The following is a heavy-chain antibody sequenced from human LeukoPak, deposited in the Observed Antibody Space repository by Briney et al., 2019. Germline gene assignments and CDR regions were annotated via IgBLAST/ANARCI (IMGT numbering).Heavy chain of an antibody. CDR2: IKQDGSEK. D-gene: IGHD1-1*01. CDR3: ARDFSFGSWTSNYYYGMDV. J-gene: IGHJ6*02. CDR1: GFTFSSYW. V-gene: IGHV3-7*01. Sequence: GGSLRLSCAASGFTFSSYWMTWVRQAPGKGLEWVANIKQDGSEKYYVDSVKGRFTISRDNAKKSLYLQMNSLRVEDTAVYYCARDFSFGSWTSNYYYGMDVWGQGTPVTVSS.